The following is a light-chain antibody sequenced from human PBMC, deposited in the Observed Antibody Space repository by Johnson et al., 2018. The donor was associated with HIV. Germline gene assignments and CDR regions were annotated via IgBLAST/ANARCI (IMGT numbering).Light chain of an antibody. CDR2: ENN. V-gene: IGLV1-51*01. CDR3: GTWDSSLSACV. J-gene: IGLJ1*01. CDR1: SSNIGNNY. Sequence: QSVLTQPPSVSAAPGQKVTISCSGSSSNIGNNYVSWYQQLPGTAPTLLIYENNKRPSRIPDRFSGSKSGTSATLGITGLQTGDEADYYCGTWDSSLSACVFGTGTKVTVL.